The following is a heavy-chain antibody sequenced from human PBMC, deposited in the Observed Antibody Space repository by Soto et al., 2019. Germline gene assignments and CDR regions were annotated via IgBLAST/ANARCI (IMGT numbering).Heavy chain of an antibody. D-gene: IGHD5-18*01. J-gene: IGHJ4*02. CDR3: ARSPGYSYGYNYFDY. V-gene: IGHV4-59*01. CDR2: IYYSGST. Sequence: QVQLQESGPGLVKPSETLSLTCTVSGGSISSYYWSWIRQPPGKGLEWIGYIYYSGSTNYNPSLKNRVTISVDTSKNQFSLKLSSVTAADTTVYYCARSPGYSYGYNYFDYWGQGTLVTVSS. CDR1: GGSISSYY.